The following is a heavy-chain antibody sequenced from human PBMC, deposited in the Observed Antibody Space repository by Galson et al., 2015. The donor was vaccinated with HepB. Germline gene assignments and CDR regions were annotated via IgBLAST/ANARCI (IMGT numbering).Heavy chain of an antibody. V-gene: IGHV1-18*01. D-gene: IGHD1-1*01. J-gene: IGHJ4*02. CDR2: ISAYNGNT. Sequence: SVKVSCKASGYTFTNYGISWVRQAPGQGLEWMGWISAYNGNTNYAQKLQGRVTMTTDTSTSTAYMELRSLRSDDTAVYYCARDRLTGTTVEYFDYWGQGTLVTVSS. CDR3: ARDRLTGTTVEYFDY. CDR1: GYTFTNYG.